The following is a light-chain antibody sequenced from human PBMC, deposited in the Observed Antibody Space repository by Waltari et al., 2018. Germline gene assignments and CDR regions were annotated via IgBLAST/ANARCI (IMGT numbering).Light chain of an antibody. Sequence: DVQMTQSPSTLSASVGDRVTITCRASQTIGNWLAWYQQKPGKAPTLLIYKASSLQGGVPSRFSGSGSGAEFTLTISSLQPDDFATYYCHQYNAYPWTFGQGTKVEIK. CDR2: KAS. J-gene: IGKJ1*01. CDR1: QTIGNW. V-gene: IGKV1-5*03. CDR3: HQYNAYPWT.